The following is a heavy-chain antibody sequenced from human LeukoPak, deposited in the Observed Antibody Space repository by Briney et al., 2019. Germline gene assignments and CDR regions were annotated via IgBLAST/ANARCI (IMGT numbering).Heavy chain of an antibody. CDR2: ISGSGGST. CDR3: VNLNEWEPCC. J-gene: IGHJ4*02. Sequence: GGSLRLSCAASGFTFSSYAMSWVRQAPGKGLEWVSAISGSGGSTYYADSVKGRFTIPRDNPKNTLYLQMNSLRAEDTAVYYCVNLNEWEPCCWGQGTLVTVSS. CDR1: GFTFSSYA. V-gene: IGHV3-23*01. D-gene: IGHD1-26*01.